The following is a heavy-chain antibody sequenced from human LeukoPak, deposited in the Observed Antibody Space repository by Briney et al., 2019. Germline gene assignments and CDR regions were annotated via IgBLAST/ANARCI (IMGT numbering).Heavy chain of an antibody. Sequence: SSETLSLTCTVSGGSISSYYWSWIRQPPGKGLEWIGYIYYSGSTNYNPSLKSRVTISVDTSKNQFSLKLSSVTAADTAVYNCARLTGPGAFDIWGQGTMVTVSS. CDR2: IYYSGST. V-gene: IGHV4-59*01. D-gene: IGHD3-9*01. CDR1: GGSISSYY. J-gene: IGHJ3*02. CDR3: ARLTGPGAFDI.